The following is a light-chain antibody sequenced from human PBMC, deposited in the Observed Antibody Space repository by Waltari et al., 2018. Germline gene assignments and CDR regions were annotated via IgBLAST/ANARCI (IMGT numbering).Light chain of an antibody. CDR1: QSISRY. J-gene: IGKJ1*01. Sequence: IMLTHSPGTLSLSPGESSTLSCRASQSISRYLAWYQQKPGQAPRLLLYGASTRATGIPDRFSGSGSGTDFSLTISGLEPEDSAVYYCQHHFRLPATFGQGTKVEIK. CDR3: QHHFRLPAT. CDR2: GAS. V-gene: IGKV3-20*01.